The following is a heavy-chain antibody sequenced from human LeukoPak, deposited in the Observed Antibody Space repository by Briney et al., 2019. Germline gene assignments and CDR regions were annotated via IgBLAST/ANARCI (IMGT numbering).Heavy chain of an antibody. CDR1: GGSISSGGYY. Sequence: SQTLSLTCTVSGGSISSGGYYWSWIRQHPGKGLEWIGEINHSGSTNYNPSLKSRVTISVDTSKNQFSLKLSSVTAADTAVYYCARVTMIVVVNWFDPWGQGTLVTVSS. CDR2: INHSGST. CDR3: ARVTMIVVVNWFDP. D-gene: IGHD3-22*01. J-gene: IGHJ5*02. V-gene: IGHV4-31*03.